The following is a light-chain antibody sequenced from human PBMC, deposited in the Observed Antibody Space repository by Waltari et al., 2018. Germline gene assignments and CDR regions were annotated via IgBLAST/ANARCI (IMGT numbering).Light chain of an antibody. CDR2: DAS. CDR1: QSVSRT. Sequence: EIVLTQSPGTLSLSPVERATLSCRASQSVSRTLAWYQQKPGQAPRLLIYDASTRATGIPDRFSGSGFGTDFSLTISRLEPEDFAVYYCQKYGTLPATFGQGTTVEIK. J-gene: IGKJ1*01. V-gene: IGKV3-20*01. CDR3: QKYGTLPAT.